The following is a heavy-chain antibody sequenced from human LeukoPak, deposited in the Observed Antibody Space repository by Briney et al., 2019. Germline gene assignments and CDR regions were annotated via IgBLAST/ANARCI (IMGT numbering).Heavy chain of an antibody. CDR2: IYYSGST. J-gene: IGHJ4*02. D-gene: IGHD5-18*01. CDR1: GGSISSYY. V-gene: IGHV4-59*01. CDR3: ARGGARGYADY. Sequence: SETLSLTCTVSGGSISSYYWSWTRQPPGKGLEWIGYIYYSGSTNYNPSLKSRVTISVDTSKNQFSLKLSSVTAADTAVYHCARGGARGYADYWGQGTLVTVSS.